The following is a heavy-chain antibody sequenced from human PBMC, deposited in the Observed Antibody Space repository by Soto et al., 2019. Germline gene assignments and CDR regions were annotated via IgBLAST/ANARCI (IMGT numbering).Heavy chain of an antibody. CDR1: GYTFTSYV. CDR2: ISAYNGNT. V-gene: IGHV1-18*01. CDR3: ARVVATVAGPYGMDV. J-gene: IGHJ6*02. D-gene: IGHD6-19*01. Sequence: QVQLVQSGAEVKKPGASVKVSCRASGYTFTSYVISWVRQAPGQGLEWMGWISAYNGNTNFAQKLQGRVTMTTDTTTSTAYMELRSLRSDDTAVYYCARVVATVAGPYGMDVWGQGTTVTVSS.